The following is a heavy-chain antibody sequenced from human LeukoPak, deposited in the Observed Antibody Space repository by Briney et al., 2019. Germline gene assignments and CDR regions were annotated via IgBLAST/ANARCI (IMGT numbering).Heavy chain of an antibody. J-gene: IGHJ4*02. Sequence: HPGGSLRLSCAASGFTFSSYGMHWVRQAPGKGLEWVAVISYDGSNKYYADSVKGRFTISRDNSKNTLSLQMNSLRAEDTAAYYCAKAVDSSSWYYFDYWGQGTLVTVSS. CDR3: AKAVDSSSWYYFDY. CDR2: ISYDGSNK. V-gene: IGHV3-30*18. D-gene: IGHD6-13*01. CDR1: GFTFSSYG.